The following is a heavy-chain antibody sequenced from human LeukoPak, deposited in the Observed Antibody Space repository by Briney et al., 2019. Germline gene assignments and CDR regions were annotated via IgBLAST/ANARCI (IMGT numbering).Heavy chain of an antibody. D-gene: IGHD3-10*01. CDR3: TRLYSFYHGYWNYYTPNYFDY. CDR1: GGSITSYY. J-gene: IGHJ4*02. V-gene: IGHV4-59*01. CDR2: IYYSGST. Sequence: SETLSLTCTVSGGSITSYYWSWIRQPPGKGLEWIAYIYYSGSTYYNPSLKSRVTISVDTSKNQFSLKLSSVTAADTAEAASTRLYSFYHGYWNYYTPNYFDYWGQGTLVTVSS.